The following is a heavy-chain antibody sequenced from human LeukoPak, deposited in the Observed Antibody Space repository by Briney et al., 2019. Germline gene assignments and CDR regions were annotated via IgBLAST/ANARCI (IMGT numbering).Heavy chain of an antibody. J-gene: IGHJ4*02. Sequence: GGSLRLSCAASGFTFSSYAMSWVRQAPGKGLEWVSAISGSGGSTYYADYVKGRFTISRDNSKNTLYLQMNSLRAEDTAVYYCAKDKRGVVTAMRIYFDYWGQGTLVTVSS. CDR2: ISGSGGST. D-gene: IGHD2-21*02. V-gene: IGHV3-23*01. CDR1: GFTFSSYA. CDR3: AKDKRGVVTAMRIYFDY.